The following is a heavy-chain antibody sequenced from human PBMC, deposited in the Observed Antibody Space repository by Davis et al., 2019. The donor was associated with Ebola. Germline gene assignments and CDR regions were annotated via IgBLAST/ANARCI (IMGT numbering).Heavy chain of an antibody. CDR2: MNPNSGNT. CDR1: GYTFTSYY. V-gene: IGHV1-8*02. D-gene: IGHD2-21*02. Sequence: ASVKVSCKASGYTFTSYYMHWVRQAPGQGLEWMGWMNPNSGNTGYAQKFQGRVTMTRNTSISTAYMELSSLRSEDTAVYYCARFFGDTYYYGMDVWGQGTTVTVSS. J-gene: IGHJ6*02. CDR3: ARFFGDTYYYGMDV.